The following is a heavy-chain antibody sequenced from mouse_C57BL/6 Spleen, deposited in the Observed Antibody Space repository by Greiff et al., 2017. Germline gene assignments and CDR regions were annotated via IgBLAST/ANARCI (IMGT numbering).Heavy chain of an antibody. CDR1: GYTFTSYW. CDR3: ARLLYYFDY. Sequence: VQLVESGAELVKPGASVKMSCKASGYTFTSYWITWVKQRPGQGLEWIGDIYPGSGSTNYNEKFKSKATLTVDTSSSTAYMQLSSLTSEDSAVYYCARLLYYFDYWGQGTTLTVSS. J-gene: IGHJ2*01. D-gene: IGHD1-1*01. CDR2: IYPGSGST. V-gene: IGHV1-55*01.